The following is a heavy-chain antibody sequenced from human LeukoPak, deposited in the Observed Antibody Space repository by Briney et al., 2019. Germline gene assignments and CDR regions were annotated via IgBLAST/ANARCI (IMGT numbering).Heavy chain of an antibody. CDR2: IYYSGST. Sequence: PSETLSLTCTVSGGSISSSSYYWGWIRQPPGKGLEWIGGIYYSGSTYYNPSLKSRVTISVDTSKNQFSLKLSSVTAADTAVYYCARQAAGSDYWGQGTLVTVSS. J-gene: IGHJ4*02. D-gene: IGHD6-13*01. V-gene: IGHV4-39*01. CDR1: GGSISSSSYY. CDR3: ARQAAGSDY.